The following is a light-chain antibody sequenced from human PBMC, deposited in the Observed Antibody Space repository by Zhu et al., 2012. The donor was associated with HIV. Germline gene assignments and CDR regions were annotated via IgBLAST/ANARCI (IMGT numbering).Light chain of an antibody. CDR3: QQLNSYPRT. V-gene: IGKV1-9*01. CDR2: AAS. J-gene: IGKJ1*01. Sequence: DIQLTQSPSFLSASVGDRVTIICRASQGISSYLAWYQQKPGKAPKLLIYAASTLQSGVPSRFSGGGSGTEFTLTVSSLRPEDFATYYCQQLNSYPRTFGQGTKVEIK. CDR1: QGISSY.